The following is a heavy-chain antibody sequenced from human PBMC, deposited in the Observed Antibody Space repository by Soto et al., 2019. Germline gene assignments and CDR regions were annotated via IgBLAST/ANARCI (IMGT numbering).Heavy chain of an antibody. CDR2: IYFSGST. CDR3: AREEAYYYDSSGRKTFWFDP. J-gene: IGHJ5*02. CDR1: GGSISSGDYY. D-gene: IGHD3-22*01. Sequence: SETLSLTCTVSGGSISSGDYYWSWIRQPPGKGLEWIGYIYFSGSTYYNPSLKSRVTISVDTSKNQFSLKLSSVTAADTAVYYCAREEAYYYDSSGRKTFWFDPWGQGTLVTVSS. V-gene: IGHV4-30-4*01.